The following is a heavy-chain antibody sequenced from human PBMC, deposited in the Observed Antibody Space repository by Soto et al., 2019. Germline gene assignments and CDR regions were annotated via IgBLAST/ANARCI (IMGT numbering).Heavy chain of an antibody. J-gene: IGHJ5*02. D-gene: IGHD2-15*01. CDR3: ARGEGGYCSGGSCYPPGYWFDP. CDR1: GGSISSGCYS. CDR2: IYHSGST. V-gene: IGHV4-30-2*01. Sequence: TLSVTCAVSGGSISSGCYSWSWIRQPPGKVLEWIGYIYHSGSTYYNPSLKSRVTISVDRSKNQFSLKLSSVTAADTAVYYRARGEGGYCSGGSCYPPGYWFDPWGQGTLVTVSS.